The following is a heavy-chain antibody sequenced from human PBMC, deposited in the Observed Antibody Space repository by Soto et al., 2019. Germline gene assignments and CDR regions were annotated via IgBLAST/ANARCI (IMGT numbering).Heavy chain of an antibody. V-gene: IGHV3-11*01. CDR1: GFTLSDYY. CDR2: ISSSGTID. J-gene: IGHJ6*03. Sequence: QVQLVESGGGLVKPGGSLRLSCVASGFTLSDYYMSWIRQAPGKGLEWVSYISSSGTIDNYADSVKGRFTISRDNAKNSLFLQMNGLRAGDTAVYYCARRTMGNYYYMDGWGKGTTVTVSS. D-gene: IGHD3-10*01. CDR3: ARRTMGNYYYMDG.